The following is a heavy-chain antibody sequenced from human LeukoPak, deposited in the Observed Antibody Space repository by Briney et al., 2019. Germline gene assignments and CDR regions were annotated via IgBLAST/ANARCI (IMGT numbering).Heavy chain of an antibody. J-gene: IGHJ4*02. D-gene: IGHD3-16*01. CDR1: GGSINSGSYY. Sequence: PSETLSLTCTVSGGSINSGSYYWGWIRQPPGMGLVWIRTISYSGSTYYNPSLKSRVNISVDTSKNQFSLKLSSVTAADTAVYYCARAGAGNEYVGLFDYWGQGTLVTVSS. CDR2: ISYSGST. V-gene: IGHV4-39*07. CDR3: ARAGAGNEYVGLFDY.